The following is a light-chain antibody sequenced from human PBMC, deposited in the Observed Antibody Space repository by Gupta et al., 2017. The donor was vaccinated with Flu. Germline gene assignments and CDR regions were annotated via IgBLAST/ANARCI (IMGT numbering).Light chain of an antibody. Sequence: QSVLTQPPSASGTPGQRVTISCSGSSSNIGSNYVYWYQQLPGTAPKLLIYENNQRPSGVPDRFSGSKSGTSASLAISGLRSEDEADYYCAAWDDSLSGSLFGGGTKLTVL. CDR2: ENN. J-gene: IGLJ2*01. CDR3: AAWDDSLSGSL. V-gene: IGLV1-47*01. CDR1: SSNIGSNY.